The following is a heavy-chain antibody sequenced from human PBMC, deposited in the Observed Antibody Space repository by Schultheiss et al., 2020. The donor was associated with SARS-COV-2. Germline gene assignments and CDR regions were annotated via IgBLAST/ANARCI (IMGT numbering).Heavy chain of an antibody. CDR3: ARSPTVTRFYYMDV. D-gene: IGHD4-17*01. V-gene: IGHV4-34*01. J-gene: IGHJ6*03. CDR2: INHSGST. Sequence: SETLSLTCAVYGGSFSGYYWSWIRQPPGKGLEWIGEINHSGSTNYNPSLNSRVTISVDTSKTQFSLRMNSVTAADTAVYYCARSPTVTRFYYMDVWGKGTTVTVSS. CDR1: GGSFSGYY.